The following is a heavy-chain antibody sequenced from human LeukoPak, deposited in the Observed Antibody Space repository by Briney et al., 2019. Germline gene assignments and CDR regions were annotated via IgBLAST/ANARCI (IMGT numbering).Heavy chain of an antibody. CDR3: AKSGAPYQLLMTSWFDP. J-gene: IGHJ5*02. CDR2: IRYDESNK. V-gene: IGHV3-30*02. D-gene: IGHD2-2*01. Sequence: PGGSLRLSCAASGFTFSTYGMHWVRQVPGKGLEWVAFIRYDESNKYYADSVKGRFTISRDNSKNTLYLQMNSLRAEDTAVYYCAKSGAPYQLLMTSWFDPWGQGTLVTVSS. CDR1: GFTFSTYG.